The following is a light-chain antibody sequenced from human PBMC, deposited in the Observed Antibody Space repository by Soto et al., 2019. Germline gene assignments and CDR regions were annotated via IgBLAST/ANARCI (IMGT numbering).Light chain of an antibody. CDR1: SSDVGGYDY. V-gene: IGLV2-14*01. CDR3: ISYTRTCPPVV. CDR2: EVS. J-gene: IGLJ3*02. Sequence: QSALTQPASVSGSPGQSITIPCTGTSSDVGGYDYVSWYQQHPGKAPKLLIYEVSNRPSGVSNRFSGSKSGNTASLTISGLQAEDEADYYLISYTRTCPPVVFGGGTKLTVL.